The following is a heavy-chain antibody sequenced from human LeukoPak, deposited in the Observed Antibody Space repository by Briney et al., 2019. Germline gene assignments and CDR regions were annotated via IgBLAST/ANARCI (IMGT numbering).Heavy chain of an antibody. CDR3: AREYFTMVRGVISWFDP. CDR2: MNPNSGNT. CDR1: GYTFTSYD. J-gene: IGHJ5*02. D-gene: IGHD3-10*01. V-gene: IGHV1-8*01. Sequence: ASVTVSCKAPGYTFTSYDINWVRQATGQGLEWMGWMNPNSGNTGYAQKFQGRVTMNRNISISTAYMELSRLRYEDTAVYYCAREYFTMVRGVISWFDPWGQGTLVTVSS.